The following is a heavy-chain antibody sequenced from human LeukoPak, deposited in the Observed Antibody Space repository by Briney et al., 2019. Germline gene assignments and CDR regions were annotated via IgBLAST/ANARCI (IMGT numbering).Heavy chain of an antibody. Sequence: PSETLSLTCAVYGESFSGYYWSWIRRPPGKGLEWIGEINHSGNTNYNPSLKSRVTISVDTSKIQFSLKLNSVTAADRAVYYCARDPPHISWLFDYWGQGTLVTVSS. CDR1: GESFSGYY. CDR2: INHSGNT. J-gene: IGHJ4*02. CDR3: ARDPPHISWLFDY. V-gene: IGHV4-34*01. D-gene: IGHD3-3*02.